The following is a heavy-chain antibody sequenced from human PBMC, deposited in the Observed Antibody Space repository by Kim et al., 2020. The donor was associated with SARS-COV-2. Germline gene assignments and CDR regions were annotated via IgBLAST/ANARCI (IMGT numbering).Heavy chain of an antibody. Sequence: NPSLKSRVTISVDPSKNQFSLKLSSVTAADTAVYYCAVGTGYYYYYGMDVWGQGTTVTVSS. J-gene: IGHJ6*02. D-gene: IGHD6-13*01. V-gene: IGHV4-34*01. CDR3: AVGTGYYYYYGMDV.